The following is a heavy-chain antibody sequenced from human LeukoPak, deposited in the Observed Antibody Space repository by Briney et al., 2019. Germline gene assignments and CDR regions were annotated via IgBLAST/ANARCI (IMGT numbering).Heavy chain of an antibody. Sequence: KPSETLSLTCTVSGGSISSSSYYWGRIPQPPGKGVEWIGSIYYSGSTYYNPSLKSRVTISVDTSKNQFSLKLSSVTAADTAVYYCASPEAILWFGELFPGGIDYWGQGTLVTVSS. J-gene: IGHJ4*02. CDR1: GGSISSSSYY. CDR2: IYYSGST. V-gene: IGHV4-39*01. D-gene: IGHD3-10*01. CDR3: ASPEAILWFGELFPGGIDY.